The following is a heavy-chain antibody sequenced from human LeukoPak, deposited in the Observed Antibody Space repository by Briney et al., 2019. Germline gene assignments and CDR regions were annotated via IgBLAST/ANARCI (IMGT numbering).Heavy chain of an antibody. V-gene: IGHV1-58*02. CDR1: GSTFTSSA. CDR2: IVVGTGNT. D-gene: IGHD1-26*01. J-gene: IGHJ4*02. Sequence: SVKVSCKASGSTFTSSAIQWVRQARGQRLEWLGWIVVGTGNTNYAQKFQERVTITRDMSTGTAYLELSSLRSEDTAVYYCAAKKYSGSYWPSPDYWGQGTLVTVSS. CDR3: AAKKYSGSYWPSPDY.